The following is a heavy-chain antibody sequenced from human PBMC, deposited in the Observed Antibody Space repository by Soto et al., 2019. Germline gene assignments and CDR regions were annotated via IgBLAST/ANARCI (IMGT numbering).Heavy chain of an antibody. J-gene: IGHJ4*02. CDR3: AHSGGYCTSTSCYMVGEFDC. Sequence: SGPTLVNPTQTLTLTCNFSGFSLSTGGVGVGWIRQPPGKALEWLAIIYWDDDKRYSPSLKTKLTITKDTAKNQVVLTMTNMDPVDTGTYFCAHSGGYCTSTSCYMVGEFDCGGQGTLVTVSS. CDR1: GFSLSTGGVG. V-gene: IGHV2-5*02. D-gene: IGHD2-2*02. CDR2: IYWDDDK.